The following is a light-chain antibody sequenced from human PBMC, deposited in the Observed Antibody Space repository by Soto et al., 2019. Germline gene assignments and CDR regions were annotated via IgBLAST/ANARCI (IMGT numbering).Light chain of an antibody. V-gene: IGKV1-39*01. CDR3: QQSYSTLWT. Sequence: DIQMTQSPSSLSASVGDRVTITCRASQSISSYLNWYQQKPWKAPKLLIYAASSLQSGVPSRFSGSGSGTDFTLTISSLQPEDFATYYWQQSYSTLWTFGQGTGVDIK. CDR2: AAS. CDR1: QSISSY. J-gene: IGKJ1*01.